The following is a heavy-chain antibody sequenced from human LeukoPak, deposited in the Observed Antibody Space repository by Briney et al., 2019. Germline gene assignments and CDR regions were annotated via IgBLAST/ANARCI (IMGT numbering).Heavy chain of an antibody. V-gene: IGHV5-51*01. Sequence: GESLKISCKGSGYSFTSYWIGWVRQMPGKGLEWMGIIYPGDSDTRYSPSFQGQVTISADKSISTAYLQWSSLKASDTAMYYCARHQNSGQYCSSTSCYGRGYYYYYYGMDVWGQGTTVTVSS. D-gene: IGHD2-2*01. CDR3: ARHQNSGQYCSSTSCYGRGYYYYYYGMDV. CDR2: IYPGDSDT. J-gene: IGHJ6*02. CDR1: GYSFTSYW.